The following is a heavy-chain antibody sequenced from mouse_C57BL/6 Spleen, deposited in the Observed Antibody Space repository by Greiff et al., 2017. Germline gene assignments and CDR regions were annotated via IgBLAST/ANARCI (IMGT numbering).Heavy chain of an antibody. J-gene: IGHJ2*01. V-gene: IGHV1-69*01. D-gene: IGHD2-4*01. CDR3: ARASYDYEMDD. Sequence: QVQLQQPGAELVMPGASVKLSCKASGYTFTSYWMHWVKQRPGQGLEWIGEIDPSDSYTTYNQKFKGKSTLTVDKSSSTAYMQLSSLTSEDSAVYYGARASYDYEMDDWGQGTTLTVSS. CDR1: GYTFTSYW. CDR2: IDPSDSYT.